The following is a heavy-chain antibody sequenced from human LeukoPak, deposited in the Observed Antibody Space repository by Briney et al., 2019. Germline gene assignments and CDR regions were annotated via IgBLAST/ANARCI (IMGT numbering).Heavy chain of an antibody. J-gene: IGHJ3*02. CDR3: AKASPGDPFDI. D-gene: IGHD7-27*01. CDR1: AFTSSTYG. V-gene: IGHV3-30*18. Sequence: GRSLRLSCAASAFTSSTYGMHWVRQAPGKGLEWVALISDDGSNKYYADSVKGRFTISRDNSKNTLFLQMNSLRAEDTAVYYCAKASPGDPFDIWGQGTMVTVS. CDR2: ISDDGSNK.